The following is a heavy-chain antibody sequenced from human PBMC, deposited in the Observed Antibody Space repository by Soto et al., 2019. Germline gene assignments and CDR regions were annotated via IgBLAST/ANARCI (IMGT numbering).Heavy chain of an antibody. Sequence: QLQLQESGPGLVKPSETLSLTCTVSGGSISSSSYYWGWIRQPPGKGLEWIGSIYYSGSTYYNPSPKSRVTLSVDTSKNKYPLKLSSVTAADSSVYYCARKVATLLSWVQGTLVTVSS. CDR3: ARKVATLLS. CDR2: IYYSGST. V-gene: IGHV4-39*01. D-gene: IGHD5-12*01. J-gene: IGHJ5*02. CDR1: GGSISSSSYY.